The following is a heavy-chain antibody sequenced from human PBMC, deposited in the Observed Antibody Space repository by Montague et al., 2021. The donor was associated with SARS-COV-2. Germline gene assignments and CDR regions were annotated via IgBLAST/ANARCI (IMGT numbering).Heavy chain of an antibody. V-gene: IGHV3-7*03. J-gene: IGHJ4*02. D-gene: IGHD3-22*01. Sequence: SLRLSCAASGFTFSTYWMSWVRQAPGKGLEWVADMKQDGSEKYYVDSVKGRFTISRDNAKSLLYLEMNSLGAEDTAVYYCARDEGSHSIYYYDSSGYYVYWGQGTPVTVSS. CDR2: MKQDGSEK. CDR1: GFTFSTYW. CDR3: ARDEGSHSIYYYDSSGYYVY.